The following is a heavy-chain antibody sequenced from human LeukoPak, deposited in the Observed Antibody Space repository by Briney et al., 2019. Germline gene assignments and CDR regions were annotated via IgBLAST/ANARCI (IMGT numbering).Heavy chain of an antibody. CDR1: GGSISSGGYY. Sequence: MPSETLSLTCTVSGGSISSGGYYWSWIRQHPGKGLEWIGYIYYSGSTYYNPSLKSRVTISVDTSKNQFSLKLSSVTAADTAVYYCARDPGVLYAFDIWGQGTMVTVSS. CDR2: IYYSGST. CDR3: ARDPGVLYAFDI. D-gene: IGHD2/OR15-2a*01. J-gene: IGHJ3*02. V-gene: IGHV4-31*03.